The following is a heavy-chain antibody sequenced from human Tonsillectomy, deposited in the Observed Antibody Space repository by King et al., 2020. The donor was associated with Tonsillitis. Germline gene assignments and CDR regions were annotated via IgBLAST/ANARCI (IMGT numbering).Heavy chain of an antibody. Sequence: VPLQESGPGLVKPSQTLSLTCTVSGGSISSGSYYWRWIRQPAGQGLEWIGRIYTSGSTNYNPSLKSRVTMSVDTSKNQFSLKLSSVTAADPAVDYCARDIYDFWSGYYSWFDPWGQGTLVTVSS. D-gene: IGHD3-3*01. CDR2: IYTSGST. CDR3: ARDIYDFWSGYYSWFDP. J-gene: IGHJ5*02. V-gene: IGHV4-61*02. CDR1: GGSISSGSYY.